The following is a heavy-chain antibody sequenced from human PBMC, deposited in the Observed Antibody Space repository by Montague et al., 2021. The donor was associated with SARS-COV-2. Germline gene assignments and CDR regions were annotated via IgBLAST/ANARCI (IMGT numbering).Heavy chain of an antibody. D-gene: IGHD3-3*01. CDR3: ARGTGPGSITLFGVVIGGHVFDI. Sequence: SETLSLTCAVYGGSFSGYYWSWICQPPGKGMEWNGEINLRGSTNNKPSLKSRVIISVEMCKNQFSLKLSSVTAAGTAVYYCARGTGPGSITLFGVVIGGHVFDIWGQGTLVTVSS. CDR2: INLRGST. V-gene: IGHV4-34*01. J-gene: IGHJ3*02. CDR1: GGSFSGYY.